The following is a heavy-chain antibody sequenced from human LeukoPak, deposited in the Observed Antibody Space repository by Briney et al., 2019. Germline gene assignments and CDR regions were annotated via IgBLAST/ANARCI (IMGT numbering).Heavy chain of an antibody. CDR2: IWYDGNDK. Sequence: QTGGSLRLSCAASGFTFSSCGMHWVRQAPGKGLEWVAFIWYDGNDKYYPDSVKGRFAISRDNSKNTLYLQMNSLRSEDTAVYYCAKDPLQYGSGSYYFDHWGQGTLVIVSS. CDR1: GFTFSSCG. CDR3: AKDPLQYGSGSYYFDH. J-gene: IGHJ4*02. D-gene: IGHD3-10*01. V-gene: IGHV3-30*02.